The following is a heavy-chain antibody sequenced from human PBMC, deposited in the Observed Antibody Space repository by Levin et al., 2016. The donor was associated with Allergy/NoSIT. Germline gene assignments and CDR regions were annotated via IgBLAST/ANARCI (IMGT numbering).Heavy chain of an antibody. V-gene: IGHV3-23*01. D-gene: IGHD1-1*01. Sequence: WIRQPPGKGLEWVSGISSGGGTTYYADSVKGRFTISRDNSKNTLYQQMNSLRAEDTAVYYCTKSDTTLPIFKDWGQGTLVTVSS. CDR2: ISSGGGTT. J-gene: IGHJ4*02. CDR3: TKSDTTLPIFKD.